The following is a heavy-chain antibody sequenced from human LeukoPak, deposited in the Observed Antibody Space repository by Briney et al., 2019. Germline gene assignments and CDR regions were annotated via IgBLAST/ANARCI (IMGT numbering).Heavy chain of an antibody. CDR2: IYYSGST. CDR3: ARHSGPYSSSWFDY. CDR1: GGSISNSSYY. V-gene: IGHV4-39*01. J-gene: IGHJ5*01. Sequence: SETLSLTCTVSGGSISNSSYYWGWIRQPPGKGLEWIGSIYYSGSTYYNPSLKSRVTISVDTSKNQFSLNLSSVTAADTALYYCARHSGPYSSSWFDYWGQGTLVTASS. D-gene: IGHD6-13*01.